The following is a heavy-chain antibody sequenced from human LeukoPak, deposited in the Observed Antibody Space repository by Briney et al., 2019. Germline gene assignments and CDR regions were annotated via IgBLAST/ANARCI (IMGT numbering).Heavy chain of an antibody. D-gene: IGHD1-26*01. Sequence: GGSLRLSCSASGFTLSNFWIHWVRQAPGKGLVWVSRINTDGSSTNYADSVKGRFAVSRDNAKNTLYLQMNSLRVEDTAVCYCARVIGWDEPFDLWGQGTMVTVSS. V-gene: IGHV3-74*01. CDR2: INTDGSST. J-gene: IGHJ3*01. CDR3: ARVIGWDEPFDL. CDR1: GFTLSNFW.